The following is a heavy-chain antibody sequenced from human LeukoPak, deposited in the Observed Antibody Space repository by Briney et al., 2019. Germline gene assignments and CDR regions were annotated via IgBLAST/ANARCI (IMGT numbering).Heavy chain of an antibody. D-gene: IGHD4-11*01. V-gene: IGHV4-39*02. Sequence: SETLSLTCTVCGGSISRSSYSWGWIRQPPGKGLEWIGNIYSSGGTYYNPSLKSRLIISLDTSKNHFSLNLSSVTAADTAVYYCARTDMTTTAFDYWGQGTLVTVSS. J-gene: IGHJ4*02. CDR2: IYSSGGT. CDR3: ARTDMTTTAFDY. CDR1: GGSISRSSYS.